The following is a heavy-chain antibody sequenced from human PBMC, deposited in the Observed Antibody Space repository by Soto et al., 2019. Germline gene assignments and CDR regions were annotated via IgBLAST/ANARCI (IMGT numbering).Heavy chain of an antibody. Sequence: PSETLSLTCAFYGGSFSGYYWSWIRQPPGKGLEWIGEINHSGSTNYNPSLKSRVTISVDTSKNQFSLKLSSVTAADTAVYYCARGSPYTVTTNWFDPWGQGTLVTVSS. CDR3: ARGSPYTVTTNWFDP. V-gene: IGHV4-34*01. J-gene: IGHJ5*02. CDR1: GGSFSGYY. CDR2: INHSGST. D-gene: IGHD4-17*01.